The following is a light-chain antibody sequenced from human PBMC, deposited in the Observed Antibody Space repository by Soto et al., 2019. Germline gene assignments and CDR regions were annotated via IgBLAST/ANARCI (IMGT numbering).Light chain of an antibody. Sequence: DIQMTQSPATLSASVGDRVTITCRASQTINNCLAWYQQRPGQAPKLLIYDAFSLQSGVPSRFGGSGSGTEFTLTISSLQPDDFATYYCQQYETDLRTFGQGTKVDIK. CDR1: QTINNC. CDR3: QQYETDLRT. J-gene: IGKJ1*01. V-gene: IGKV1-5*01. CDR2: DAF.